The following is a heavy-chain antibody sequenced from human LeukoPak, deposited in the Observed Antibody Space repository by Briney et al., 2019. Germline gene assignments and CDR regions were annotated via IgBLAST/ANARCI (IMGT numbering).Heavy chain of an antibody. CDR3: AKSASLGYCSGGSCYFDY. Sequence: GVSLRLSCAASGFTFSSYARSWVRQAPGKGLEWVSAISGSGGSTYYADSVKGRFTISRDNSKNTLYLQMNSLRAEDTAVYYCAKSASLGYCSGGSCYFDYWGQGTLVTVSS. D-gene: IGHD2-15*01. CDR1: GFTFSSYA. CDR2: ISGSGGST. V-gene: IGHV3-23*01. J-gene: IGHJ4*02.